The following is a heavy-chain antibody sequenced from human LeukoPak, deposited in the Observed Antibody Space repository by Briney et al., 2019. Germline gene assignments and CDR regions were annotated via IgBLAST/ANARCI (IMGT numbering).Heavy chain of an antibody. CDR1: GGSISSYY. CDR2: IYYSGST. V-gene: IGHV4-59*01. J-gene: IGHJ4*02. CDR3: ARGPAGAAAGGNFDY. D-gene: IGHD6-13*01. Sequence: SETLSLTCTVSGGSISSYYWSWIRQPPGKGLEWIGYIYYSGSTNYIPSLKSRVTISVDTSKNQFSLKLSSVTAADTAVYYCARGPAGAAAGGNFDYWGQGTLVTVSS.